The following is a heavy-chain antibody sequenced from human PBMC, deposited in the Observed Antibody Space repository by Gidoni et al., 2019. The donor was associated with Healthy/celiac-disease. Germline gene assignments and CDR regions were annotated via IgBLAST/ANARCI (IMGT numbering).Heavy chain of an antibody. V-gene: IGHV1-69*06. J-gene: IGHJ3*02. CDR3: AREDSSSWYVGDAFDI. D-gene: IGHD6-13*01. CDR2: IIPIFGTA. Sequence: QVQLVQSGAEVKTPGSSVKVSCKASGGTFSSYAISWVRQAPGQGLEWMGGIIPIFGTANYAQKFQGRVTITADKSTSTAYMELSSLRSEDTAVYYCAREDSSSWYVGDAFDIWGQGTMVTVSS. CDR1: GGTFSSYA.